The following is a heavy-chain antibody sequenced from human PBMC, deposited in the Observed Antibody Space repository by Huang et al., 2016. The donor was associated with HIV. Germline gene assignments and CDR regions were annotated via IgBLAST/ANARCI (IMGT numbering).Heavy chain of an antibody. CDR2: IIPSVNTP. CDR1: GGTFNNNF. V-gene: IGHV1-69*12. CDR3: AKSPLESRPTF. J-gene: IGHJ4*02. Sequence: QVQLVQSGAEVKKPGSSVKVSCRSSGGTFNNNFIHWERRAPGQGLEWMGVIIPSVNTPTYAPKFQGRVTISADESTSTAYMELRSLRSEDTAVYYCAKSPLESRPTFWGQGTQVIVSS.